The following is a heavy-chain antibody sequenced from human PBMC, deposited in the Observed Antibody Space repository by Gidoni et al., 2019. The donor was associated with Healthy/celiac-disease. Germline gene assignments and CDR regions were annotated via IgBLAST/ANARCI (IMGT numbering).Heavy chain of an antibody. D-gene: IGHD3-10*01. V-gene: IGHV1-69*01. CDR1: GGTFSSYA. Sequence: QVQLVQSGAEVKKPGSSVKVSCTASGGTFSSYAISWVRQAPGQGLEWTGGIIPIFGTANYAQKFQGRVTITADESTSTAYMELSSLRSEDTAVYYCASFLSSYSTGYYYMDVWGKGTTVTVSS. J-gene: IGHJ6*03. CDR2: IIPIFGTA. CDR3: ASFLSSYSTGYYYMDV.